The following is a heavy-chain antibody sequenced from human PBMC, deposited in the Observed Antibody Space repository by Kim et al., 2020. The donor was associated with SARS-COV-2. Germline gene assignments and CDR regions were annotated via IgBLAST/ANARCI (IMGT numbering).Heavy chain of an antibody. CDR2: IYYSGST. CDR1: GGSISSYY. Sequence: SETLSLTCTVSGGSISSYYWSWIRQPPGKGLEWIGYIYYSGSTNYNPSLKSRVTISVDTSKNQFSLKLSSVTAADTAVYYCARDYWPYSNYPYYYYGMDVWGQGTTVTVSS. J-gene: IGHJ6*02. D-gene: IGHD4-4*01. CDR3: ARDYWPYSNYPYYYYGMDV. V-gene: IGHV4-59*01.